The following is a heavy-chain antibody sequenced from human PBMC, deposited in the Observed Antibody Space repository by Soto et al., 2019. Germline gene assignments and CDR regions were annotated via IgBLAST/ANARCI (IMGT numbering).Heavy chain of an antibody. CDR1: GFTVSSNY. Sequence: GGSLRLSCAASGFTVSSNYMSWVRQAPGKGLEWVSVIYSGGSTYYADSVKGRFTISRDNSKNTLYLQMNSLRAEDTAVYYCARDRVVNNYYYGMDVWGQGTTVTVSS. CDR2: IYSGGST. V-gene: IGHV3-66*01. CDR3: ARDRVVNNYYYGMDV. D-gene: IGHD2-15*01. J-gene: IGHJ6*02.